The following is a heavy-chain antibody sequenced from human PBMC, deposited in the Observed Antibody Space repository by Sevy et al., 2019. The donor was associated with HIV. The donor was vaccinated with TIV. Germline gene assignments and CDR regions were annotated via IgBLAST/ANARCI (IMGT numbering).Heavy chain of an antibody. CDR1: GFTFSSYD. J-gene: IGHJ6*02. D-gene: IGHD5-18*01. CDR2: IGTAGDT. Sequence: GGSLRLSCAASGFTFSSYDMHWVRQATGKGLEWVSAIGTAGDTYYPGSVKGRFTISRENAKNSLYIQMNSLRAGDTAVYYCARKRGYSYGGTSDGMDVWGQGTTVTVSS. CDR3: ARKRGYSYGGTSDGMDV. V-gene: IGHV3-13*01.